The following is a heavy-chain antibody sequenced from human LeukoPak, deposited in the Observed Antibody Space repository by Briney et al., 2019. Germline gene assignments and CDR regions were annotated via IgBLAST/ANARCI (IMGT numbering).Heavy chain of an antibody. CDR2: ISTTSGNI. D-gene: IGHD3-22*01. CDR3: AREYYYDSSGYYGY. V-gene: IGHV3-21*01. J-gene: IGHJ4*02. CDR1: GFTFSSYA. Sequence: GGSLRLSCAASGFTFSSYAMHWVRQAPGKGLEWVAAISTTSGNIYYADSVKGRFTISRDNAKNSLYLQMNSLRAEDTAVYYCAREYYYDSSGYYGYWGQGTLVTVSS.